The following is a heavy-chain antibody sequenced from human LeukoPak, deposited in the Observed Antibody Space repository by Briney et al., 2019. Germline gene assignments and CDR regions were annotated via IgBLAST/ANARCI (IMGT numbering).Heavy chain of an antibody. J-gene: IGHJ5*02. V-gene: IGHV5-51*01. Sequence: GESLKISCKGSGYSFTSYWIGWVRQMPGKGLEWMGIIYPGDSDTRYSPSFQGQVTISADKSISTAYLQWSSLKASDTAMYYCARRGAFWSGYLSYWFDPWGQGTLSPSPQ. CDR2: IYPGDSDT. CDR3: ARRGAFWSGYLSYWFDP. D-gene: IGHD3-3*01. CDR1: GYSFTSYW.